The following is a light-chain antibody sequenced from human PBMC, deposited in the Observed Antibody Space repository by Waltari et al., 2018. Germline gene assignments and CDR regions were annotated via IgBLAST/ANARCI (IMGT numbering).Light chain of an antibody. CDR3: SSYTSRNTLL. CDR2: DVN. J-gene: IGLJ2*01. CDR1: SSDVAGFDY. Sequence: QSALTQPASVSGSPGQSITISCTGTSSDVAGFDYVSWYQQHPNKAPKLLIYDVNNRPSGVSNRFSGSKSGNTASLTISGLQAEDEADYYCSSYTSRNTLLFGGGTKLTAL. V-gene: IGLV2-14*03.